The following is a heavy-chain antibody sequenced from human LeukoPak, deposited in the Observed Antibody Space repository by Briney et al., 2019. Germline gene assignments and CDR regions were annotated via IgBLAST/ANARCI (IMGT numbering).Heavy chain of an antibody. V-gene: IGHV3-33*01. CDR2: IWFDGIRK. CDR3: ARDLEDSNPFGAFDM. Sequence: PGGSLRLSCAASGFTFSNYGMHWVRQVPGKGLEWVAAIWFDGIRKYYADSVKGRLTISRDNSKNTLYLQMNSLRAEDTAVYYCARDLEDSNPFGAFDMWGQGTMVTVSS. D-gene: IGHD2/OR15-2a*01. CDR1: GFTFSNYG. J-gene: IGHJ3*02.